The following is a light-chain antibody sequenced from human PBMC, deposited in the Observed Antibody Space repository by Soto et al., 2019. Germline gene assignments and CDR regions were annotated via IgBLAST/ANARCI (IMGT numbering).Light chain of an antibody. V-gene: IGKV1-5*01. CDR1: ESISRW. CDR2: EAS. CDR3: QQYAGSPRT. J-gene: IGKJ1*01. Sequence: DIQRTQAPSTLSASVGDRVTITCRASESISRWLAWYQQKPGKAPKLMIYEASTLQSGVPSRFSGSGSGTDFTLTINRVEPEDFAVYFCQQYAGSPRTFGQGTKA.